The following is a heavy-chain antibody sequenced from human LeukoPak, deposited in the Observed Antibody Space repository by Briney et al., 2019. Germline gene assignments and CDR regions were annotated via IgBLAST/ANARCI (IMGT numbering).Heavy chain of an antibody. CDR1: GYTFTGYY. V-gene: IGHV1-8*03. J-gene: IGHJ4*02. CDR2: MNPNSGNT. CDR3: AIKVGSPGNY. Sequence: ASVKVSCKASGYTFTGYYMHWVRQAPGQGLEWMGWMNPNSGNTGYAQKFQGRVTITRNTSISTAYMELSSLRSEDTAVYYCAIKVGSPGNYWGQGTLVTVSS. D-gene: IGHD1-26*01.